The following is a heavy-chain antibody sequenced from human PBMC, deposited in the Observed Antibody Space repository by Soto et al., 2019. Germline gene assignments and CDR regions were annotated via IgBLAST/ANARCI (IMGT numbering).Heavy chain of an antibody. J-gene: IGHJ4*02. CDR3: ERGPDDSDAPRWDY. V-gene: IGHV1-46*01. D-gene: IGHD4-17*01. Sequence: QVQLVQSGAEVRKPGASVRLSCKASGYTLTRFYLHWVRQAPGQGLEWMGIINTRGGTTAYAQKFRCRLTVTRATSTRTVYMTLRNIRSQDTAIYSCERGPDDSDAPRWDYWGQGTRVTVSS. CDR1: GYTLTRFY. CDR2: INTRGGTT.